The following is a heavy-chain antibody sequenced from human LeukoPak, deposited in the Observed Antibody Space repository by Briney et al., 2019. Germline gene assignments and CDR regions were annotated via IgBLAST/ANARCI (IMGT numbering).Heavy chain of an antibody. V-gene: IGHV4-31*03. CDR2: IYYSGST. D-gene: IGHD6-13*01. CDR1: GGSISSGGYY. J-gene: IGHJ6*02. CDR3: ARGEYSSSWYQGGYYYYGMDV. Sequence: SETLSLTCTVSGGSISSGGYYWSWIRQHPGKGLEWIGYIYYSGSTYYNPSLKSRVTISVDTSKNQFSLKLSSVTAAGTAVYYCARGEYSSSWYQGGYYYYGMDVWGQGTTVTVSS.